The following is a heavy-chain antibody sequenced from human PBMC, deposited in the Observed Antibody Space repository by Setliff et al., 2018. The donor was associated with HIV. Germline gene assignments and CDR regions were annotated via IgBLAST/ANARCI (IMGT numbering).Heavy chain of an antibody. D-gene: IGHD3-22*01. V-gene: IGHV4-39*01. J-gene: IGHJ4*02. Sequence: TSDTLSLTCTVSGGSVSSSSSYWGWIRQPPGKGLEWIGNVCYSRSSYYNPSLKSRVTISVDTSKNQFSLKLSSVTAADTAVYYCARHGVDDTSANYFRFGVHDHWGQGTLVTVSS. CDR1: GGSVSSSSSY. CDR2: VCYSRSS. CDR3: ARHGVDDTSANYFRFGVHDH.